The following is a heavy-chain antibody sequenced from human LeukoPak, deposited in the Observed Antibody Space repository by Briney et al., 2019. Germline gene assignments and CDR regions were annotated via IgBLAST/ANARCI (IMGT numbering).Heavy chain of an antibody. CDR3: ARDLGTIVVVVAAIYAFDI. J-gene: IGHJ3*02. Sequence: PSETLSLTCAVYGGSFSGYYWSWIRQPPGKGLEWIGEINHSGSTNYNPSLKSRVTISVDTSKNQFSLQLNSVTPEDTAVYYCARDLGTIVVVVAAIYAFDIWGQGTMVTVSS. CDR2: INHSGST. CDR1: GGSFSGYY. V-gene: IGHV4-34*01. D-gene: IGHD2-15*01.